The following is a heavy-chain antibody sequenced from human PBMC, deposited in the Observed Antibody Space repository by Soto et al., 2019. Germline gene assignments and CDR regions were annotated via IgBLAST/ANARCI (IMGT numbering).Heavy chain of an antibody. J-gene: IGHJ4*02. CDR1: RGSISSGDYY. D-gene: IGHD3-9*01. Sequence: SETLSLTCTVSRGSISSGDYYWTWIRQPPGKGLEWIGYIYYSGSTYYNPSLRSRVTISVDTSKSQFSLKLSSVTAADTAVYYCARRNDILTVIDYWGQGTLVTVSS. CDR3: ARRNDILTVIDY. V-gene: IGHV4-30-4*01. CDR2: IYYSGST.